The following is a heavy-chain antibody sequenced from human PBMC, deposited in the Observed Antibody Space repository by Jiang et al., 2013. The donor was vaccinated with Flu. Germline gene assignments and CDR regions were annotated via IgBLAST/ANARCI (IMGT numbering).Heavy chain of an antibody. CDR1: GYSFTSYW. V-gene: IGHV5-51*03. D-gene: IGHD3-16*01. Sequence: GAEVKKPGESLKISCKGSGYSFTSYWIGWVRQMPGKGLEWMGIIYPGDSDTRYSPSFQGQVTISADKSISTAYLQWSSLKASDTAMYYCARRMITFGGSSFYYFDYWGQGTLVTVSS. CDR2: IYPGDSDT. J-gene: IGHJ4*02. CDR3: ARRMITFGGSSFYYFDY.